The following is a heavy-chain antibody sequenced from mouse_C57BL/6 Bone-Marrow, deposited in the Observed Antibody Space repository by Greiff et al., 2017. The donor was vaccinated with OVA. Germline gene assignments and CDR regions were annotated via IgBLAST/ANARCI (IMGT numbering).Heavy chain of an antibody. V-gene: IGHV1-64*01. CDR3: AREGDGNYGYFEV. J-gene: IGHJ1*03. CDR1: GYTFTSYW. Sequence: QVQLQQPGAELVKPGASVKLSCKASGYTFTSYWMHWVKQRPGQGLEWIGMIHPNSGSTNYNEKFKSKATLTVDKSSSTAYMQLSSLTAEDSAVYYCAREGDGNYGYFEVWGTGTTVTVSS. CDR2: IHPNSGST. D-gene: IGHD2-1*01.